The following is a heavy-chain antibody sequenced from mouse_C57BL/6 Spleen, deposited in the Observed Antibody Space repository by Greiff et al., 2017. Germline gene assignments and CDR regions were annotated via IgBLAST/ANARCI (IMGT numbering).Heavy chain of an antibody. CDR1: GYTFTSYG. Sequence: VKLQESGAELARPGASVKLSCKASGYTFTSYGISWVKQRTGQGLEWIGEIYPRSGNTYYNEKFKGKATLTADKSSSTAYMELRSLTSEDSAVYFCAHGYYEAYWGQGTLVTVSA. CDR3: AHGYYEAY. CDR2: IYPRSGNT. J-gene: IGHJ3*01. D-gene: IGHD2-3*01. V-gene: IGHV1-81*01.